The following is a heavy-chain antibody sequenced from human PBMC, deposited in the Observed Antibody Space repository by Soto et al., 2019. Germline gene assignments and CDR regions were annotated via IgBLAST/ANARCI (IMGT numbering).Heavy chain of an antibody. CDR1: GYTFTRYP. CDR2: INTVNGDT. Sequence: ASVKVSCKASGYTFTRYPIHWVRQAPGQRLEWTGWINTVNGDTKYSQMFQGAVTITRDTSASTAYMELSSLRSEDTAVYYCAKSNGYLSALDSWGQGTLVTVSS. J-gene: IGHJ4*02. CDR3: AKSNGYLSALDS. V-gene: IGHV1-3*04. D-gene: IGHD2-8*01.